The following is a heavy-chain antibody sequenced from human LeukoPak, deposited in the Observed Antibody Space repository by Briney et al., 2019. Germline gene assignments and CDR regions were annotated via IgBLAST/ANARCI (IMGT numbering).Heavy chain of an antibody. J-gene: IGHJ3*02. D-gene: IGHD1-26*01. Sequence: PGGSLRLSCAASGFTFSSYSMNWVRQAPGKGLEWVGFIRSKAYGGTTEYAESVKGRFTISRDDSKSIAYLQMNSLKTEDTAVYYCTRPSHLTSGSYYRSDAFDIWGQGTMVTVSS. CDR2: IRSKAYGGTT. V-gene: IGHV3-49*04. CDR1: GFTFSSYS. CDR3: TRPSHLTSGSYYRSDAFDI.